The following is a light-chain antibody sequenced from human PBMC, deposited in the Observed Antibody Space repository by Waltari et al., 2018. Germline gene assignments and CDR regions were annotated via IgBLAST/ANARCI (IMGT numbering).Light chain of an antibody. J-gene: IGKJ1*01. CDR2: EAS. CDR3: QKYEALPAT. V-gene: IGKV3-20*01. Sequence: EIVLTQSPGTLSLSPGERATLSCRASQSISKYLVWYQQKPGQAPRLLIYEASIRATGIPHRSSGSGSGTDFSLIISRLEPEDFAVYYCQKYEALPATFGQGTKVEIK. CDR1: QSISKY.